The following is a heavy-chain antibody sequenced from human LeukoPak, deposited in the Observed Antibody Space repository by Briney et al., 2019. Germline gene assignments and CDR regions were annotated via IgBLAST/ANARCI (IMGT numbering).Heavy chain of an antibody. CDR1: GGSISGVY. Sequence: PSETLSLTCNVSGGSISGVYWNWIRQPPRKGMEWVGYIRTSGSTSFNPSLESRLSFSIDTSKNQVSLRLSSVTATDTAVYYCTRRRGGWGEGEFDFWGQGIPVTVST. D-gene: IGHD3-16*01. CDR2: IRTSGST. CDR3: TRRRGGWGEGEFDF. V-gene: IGHV4-4*09. J-gene: IGHJ4*02.